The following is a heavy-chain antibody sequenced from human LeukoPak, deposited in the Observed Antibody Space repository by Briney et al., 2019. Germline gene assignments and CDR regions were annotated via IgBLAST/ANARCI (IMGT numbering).Heavy chain of an antibody. Sequence: PSETLSLTCTVSGGSLSGYYWSWIRQPPGKGLEWIVYIHYSGSTNYNPSLKSRVTISVDTSKNQFSLKVTSVTAADTAVYYCARGLKPFDYWGQGTLVTVSS. V-gene: IGHV4-59*01. CDR3: ARGLKPFDY. J-gene: IGHJ4*02. CDR1: GGSLSGYY. CDR2: IHYSGST.